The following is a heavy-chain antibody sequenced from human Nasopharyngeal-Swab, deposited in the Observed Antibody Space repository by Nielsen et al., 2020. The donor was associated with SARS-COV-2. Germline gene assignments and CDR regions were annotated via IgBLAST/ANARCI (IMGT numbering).Heavy chain of an antibody. CDR1: GFSFSDYY. V-gene: IGHV3-11*01. CDR3: ARGGSTIWFGDYYYGMDV. J-gene: IGHJ6*02. CDR2: ISSGSTI. Sequence: GESLKISCAASGFSFSDYYMSWIRQAPGKGLEWVSYISSGSTIYYADSVKGRFTISRDNAKNSLYLQMNSLRAEDTAVYYCARGGSTIWFGDYYYGMDVWGQGTTVTVSS. D-gene: IGHD3-10*01.